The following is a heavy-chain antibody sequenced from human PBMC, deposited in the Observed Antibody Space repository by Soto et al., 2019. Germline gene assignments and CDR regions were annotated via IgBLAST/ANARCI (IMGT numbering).Heavy chain of an antibody. CDR3: ARIAAAGSKYYYYGMDV. CDR2: IYPGDSDT. CDR1: GYSFTSYW. J-gene: IGHJ6*02. D-gene: IGHD6-13*01. Sequence: PGESLKISCKGSGYSFTSYWIGWVRQMPGKGLEWMGIIYPGDSDTRYSPSFQGQVTISADKSISTAYLQWSSLKASDTAMYYCARIAAAGSKYYYYGMDVWGQGTTVTVS. V-gene: IGHV5-51*01.